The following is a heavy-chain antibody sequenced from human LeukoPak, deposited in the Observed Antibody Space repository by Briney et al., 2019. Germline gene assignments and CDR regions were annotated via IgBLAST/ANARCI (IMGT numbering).Heavy chain of an antibody. CDR3: ARDQTPFY. J-gene: IGHJ4*02. D-gene: IGHD2-15*01. Sequence: PGGSLRLSCAASGFTFSTYAMSWVRQAPGKGLEWVSAISVSGDSTYYAASVKGRFTISRDNAKSSMWLQMNSLRDEDTAVYYCARDQTPFYWGQGSLVTVSS. CDR1: GFTFSTYA. CDR2: ISVSGDST. V-gene: IGHV3-23*01.